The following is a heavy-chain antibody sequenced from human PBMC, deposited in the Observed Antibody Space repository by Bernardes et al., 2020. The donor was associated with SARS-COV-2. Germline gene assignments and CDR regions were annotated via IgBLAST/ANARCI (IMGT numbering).Heavy chain of an antibody. Sequence: ASVKVSCKAFGYNFGDFGISWVRQAPGQGLEWMGWISGYNANTNYAPKLHDRVTMTIDASTTTAYMELRNLRSDDTAIYYCARDVGGTDWRFGFDVWGPGTMVHVSS. J-gene: IGHJ3*01. CDR3: ARDVGGTDWRFGFDV. V-gene: IGHV1-18*04. CDR1: GYNFGDFG. D-gene: IGHD3-9*01. CDR2: ISGYNANT.